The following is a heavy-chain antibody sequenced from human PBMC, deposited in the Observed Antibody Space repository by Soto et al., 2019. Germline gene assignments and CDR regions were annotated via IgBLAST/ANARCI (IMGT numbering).Heavy chain of an antibody. CDR3: AHSTEMDPILHGMDV. V-gene: IGHV2-5*01. CDR2: IYWNDDK. CDR1: GFSLSTGGVG. Sequence: SGPTLVNPTQTLTLTCTFSGFSLSTGGVGVGWTRQPPGKALEWLALIYWNDDKRYSPSLKSRLTITKDTSKNQVVLTMTNMGPVDTATYFCAHSTEMDPILHGMDVWGQGTTVTVSS. D-gene: IGHD2-15*01. J-gene: IGHJ6*02.